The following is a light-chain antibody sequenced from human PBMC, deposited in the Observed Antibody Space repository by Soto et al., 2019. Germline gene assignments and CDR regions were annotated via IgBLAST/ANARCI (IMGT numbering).Light chain of an antibody. J-gene: IGKJ4*01. V-gene: IGKV3-20*01. CDR1: RGVSSGY. CDR3: QQYGSSPT. CDR2: GAS. Sequence: EIVLTQSPGSLSLSLGERATLSCRASRGVSSGYLAWYQQKPGQAPRLLIFGASIRATGIPDRFSGSGSGTYFTLSISRLEPEDFAVYFCQQYGSSPTFGGGTKVEIK.